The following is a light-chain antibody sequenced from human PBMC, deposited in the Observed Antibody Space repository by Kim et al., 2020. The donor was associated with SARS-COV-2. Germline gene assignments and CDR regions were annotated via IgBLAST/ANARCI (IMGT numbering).Light chain of an antibody. CDR2: DVS. CDR3: NSYTSTSTWV. J-gene: IGLJ3*02. V-gene: IGLV2-14*03. Sequence: GQSITISCTGTISDVGAFNYVSWYQQHPGKAPKVLIYDVSVRPSGVSIRFSGSKSGNTASLTISGLQAEDEADYYCNSYTSTSTWVFGGGTKVTVL. CDR1: ISDVGAFNY.